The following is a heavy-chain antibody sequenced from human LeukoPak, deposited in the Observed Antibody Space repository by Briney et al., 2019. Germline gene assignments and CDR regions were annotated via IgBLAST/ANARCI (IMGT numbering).Heavy chain of an antibody. CDR1: GFTFNIYE. J-gene: IGHJ4*02. CDR2: ISGSGGST. V-gene: IGHV3-23*01. Sequence: GGSLRLSCAASGFTFNIYEMNWVRQAPGKGLEWVSGISGSGGSTDYADAVKGRFTISRDNSKNTLYLQMNSLRVEDTAVYYCAKDPGYQVVYCFDYWGQGTLVTVSS. CDR3: AKDPGYQVVYCFDY. D-gene: IGHD2-2*01.